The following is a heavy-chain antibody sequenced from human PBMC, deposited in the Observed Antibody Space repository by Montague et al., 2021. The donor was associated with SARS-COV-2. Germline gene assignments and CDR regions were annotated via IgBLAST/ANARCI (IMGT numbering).Heavy chain of an antibody. V-gene: IGHV4-59*01. D-gene: IGHD4-23*01. CDR1: GGSITGYY. CDR3: VRDHPYGGPRGAYDI. Sequence: SETLSLTCTVSGGSITGYYWSWLRRSPGKGLEWIAYIYDGGAVNYNPSLGCRVTISTDTSKNQLSLKVNSVTAADTAVYYCVRDHPYGGPRGAYDIWGQGTVVTVSS. CDR2: IYDGGAV. J-gene: IGHJ3*02.